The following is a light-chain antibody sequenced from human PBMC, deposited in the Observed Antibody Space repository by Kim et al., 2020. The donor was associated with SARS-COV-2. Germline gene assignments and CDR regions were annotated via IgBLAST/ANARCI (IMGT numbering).Light chain of an antibody. J-gene: IGLJ3*02. CDR1: SSNVESNT. CDR3: AAWDDSLNCPV. V-gene: IGLV1-44*01. Sequence: GQRVTISCSGSSSNVESNTVNWYQQLPGTAPRLLIYNNNSRPSGVPDRFSGSKSGTSASLAIDGLQSEDEADYYCAAWDDSLNCPVFGGGTQLTVL. CDR2: NNN.